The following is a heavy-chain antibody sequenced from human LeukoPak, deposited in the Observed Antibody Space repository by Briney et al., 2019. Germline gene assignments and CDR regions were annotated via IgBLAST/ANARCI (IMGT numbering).Heavy chain of an antibody. Sequence: SVKVSCKASGGTFSSYAISWVRQAPGQGLEWMGRIIPIFGTANYAQRVQGRVTITTDESTSTAYMELSSLRSEDTAVYYCASYDSSGYYRHDGYFDLWGRGTLVTVSS. CDR2: IIPIFGTA. D-gene: IGHD3-22*01. J-gene: IGHJ2*01. CDR1: GGTFSSYA. CDR3: ASYDSSGYYRHDGYFDL. V-gene: IGHV1-69*05.